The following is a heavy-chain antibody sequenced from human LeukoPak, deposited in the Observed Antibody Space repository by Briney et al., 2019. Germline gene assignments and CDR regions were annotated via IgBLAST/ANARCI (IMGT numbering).Heavy chain of an antibody. CDR2: IYTSGST. Sequence: SETLSLTCTVSGGSISSGSYYWSWIRQPAGKGLEWIGRIYTSGSTNYNPSLKSRVTISVDTSKNQFSLKLSSVTAADTAVYYCATQYYDILTGYRNNWFDPWGQGTLVTVSS. CDR3: ATQYYDILTGYRNNWFDP. J-gene: IGHJ5*02. CDR1: GGSISSGSYY. D-gene: IGHD3-9*01. V-gene: IGHV4-61*02.